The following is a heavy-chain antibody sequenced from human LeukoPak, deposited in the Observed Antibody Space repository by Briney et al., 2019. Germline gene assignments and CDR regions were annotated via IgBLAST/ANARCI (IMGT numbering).Heavy chain of an antibody. Sequence: PSETLSLTCTVSGGSISSHYWSWIRQPPGKGLEWIGYIYYSGSTNYNPSLKSRVTISVDTSKNQFSLKLSSVTAADTAVYYCARGRRRNFWSGYHFDYWGQGTLVTVSS. CDR2: IYYSGST. CDR3: ARGRRRNFWSGYHFDY. V-gene: IGHV4-59*11. CDR1: GGSISSHY. D-gene: IGHD3-3*01. J-gene: IGHJ4*02.